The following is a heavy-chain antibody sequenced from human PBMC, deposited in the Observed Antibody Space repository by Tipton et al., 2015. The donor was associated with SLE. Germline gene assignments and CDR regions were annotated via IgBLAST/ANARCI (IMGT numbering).Heavy chain of an antibody. J-gene: IGHJ4*02. V-gene: IGHV4-4*07. Sequence: TLSLTCTISYASISSYYWSWIRQSAGKGLEWIGRIYTSGRTAYNPSLKSRVTMSVDTSKNQFSLNLNYVTAADTAVYYCARAGGVEMATINYWGQGTLVTVSS. D-gene: IGHD5-24*01. CDR3: ARAGGVEMATINY. CDR1: YASISSYY. CDR2: IYTSGRT.